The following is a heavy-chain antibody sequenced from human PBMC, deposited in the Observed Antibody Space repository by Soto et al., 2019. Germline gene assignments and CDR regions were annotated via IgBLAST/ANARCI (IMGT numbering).Heavy chain of an antibody. D-gene: IGHD3-16*01. CDR1: GFILSNYW. CDR3: ARAPYYDVYLDY. Sequence: DVQLEESGGGLVQPGGSLRLSCAASGFILSNYWMVWVRQAPGKGLEWVANIRQDGNEKYYVGSVRGRFTISRDNTRNSVSLQMNSLRAADTAVYYCARAPYYDVYLDYWGQGTPVTVSS. J-gene: IGHJ4*02. CDR2: IRQDGNEK. V-gene: IGHV3-7*03.